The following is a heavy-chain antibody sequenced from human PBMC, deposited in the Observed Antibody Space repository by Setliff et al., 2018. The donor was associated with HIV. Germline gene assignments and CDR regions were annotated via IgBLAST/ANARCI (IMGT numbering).Heavy chain of an antibody. CDR2: IHTTGST. CDR1: GDSISSGSYY. CDR3: AKRTFGSGRLDP. J-gene: IGHJ5*02. Sequence: SETLSLTCSVSGDSISSGSYYWSWIRLPAGKGLEWIGQIHTTGSTNYIPSLKSRVTISMDTSKNQFSLNLNSVTATDTAVYYRAKRTFGSGRLDPWGQGTLVTVSS. D-gene: IGHD3-16*01. V-gene: IGHV4-61*09.